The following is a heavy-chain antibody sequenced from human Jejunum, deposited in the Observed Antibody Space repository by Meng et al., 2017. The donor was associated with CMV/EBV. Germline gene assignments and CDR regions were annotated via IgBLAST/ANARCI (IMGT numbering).Heavy chain of an antibody. CDR1: GFTVNSSY. CDR3: ARARGYTTSGSFDC. CDR2: IYSGGTT. D-gene: IGHD5-12*01. Sequence: VQGVGSGRDLIRSGGSLRLSCAASGFTVNSSYMSWVRQAPGKGLEWVSIIYSGGTTYYADSVKGRFTISRDISKNTLYLQMTSLRADDTAVYYCARARGYTTSGSFDCWGQGTLVTVSS. V-gene: IGHV3-53*01. J-gene: IGHJ4*02.